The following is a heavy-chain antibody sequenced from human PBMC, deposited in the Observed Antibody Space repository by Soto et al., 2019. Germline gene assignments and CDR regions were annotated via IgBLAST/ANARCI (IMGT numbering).Heavy chain of an antibody. CDR1: GFSFSNSA. CDR3: AREDSIIIPAVSDF. CDR2: IVVASGYA. V-gene: IGHV1-58*02. D-gene: IGHD2-2*01. Sequence: ASVKVSCKTSGFSFSNSAMQWVRQARGQRPEWIGWIVVASGYANLAPKFQQRVVMTRDMSTRTAYMELSSLTSDDTAVYYCAREDSIIIPAVSDFWGQGTLVTVSS. J-gene: IGHJ4*02.